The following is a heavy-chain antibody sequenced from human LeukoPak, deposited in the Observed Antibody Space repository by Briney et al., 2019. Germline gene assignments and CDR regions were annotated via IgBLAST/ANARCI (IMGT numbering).Heavy chain of an antibody. CDR3: ARASYSYDINGWVPFDY. CDR1: GGSISSYY. V-gene: IGHV4-4*07. Sequence: TSETLSLTCTVSGGSISSYYWSWIRQPAGKGLEWIGRIYTSGSTNYNPSLKSRVTISGDASKNQFSLRLSSVTAADTAVYYCARASYSYDINGWVPFDYWGQGTLVTVSS. CDR2: IYTSGST. J-gene: IGHJ4*02. D-gene: IGHD3-22*01.